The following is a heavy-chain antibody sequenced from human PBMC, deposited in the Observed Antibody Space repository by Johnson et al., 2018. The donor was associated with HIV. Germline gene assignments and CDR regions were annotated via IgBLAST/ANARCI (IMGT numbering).Heavy chain of an antibody. CDR1: GFTFSSYG. J-gene: IGHJ3*02. Sequence: QVQLVESGGGLVQPGGSLRLSCAASGFTFSSYGMHWVRQAPGKGLEWVAIIYYDGTNKYYADSVKGRFTISRDNSKNTLSLQMISLRAEDTAVYYCARDRVGSGGKGSFDIWGQGTMVTVSS. CDR3: ARDRVGSGGKGSFDI. CDR2: IYYDGTNK. D-gene: IGHD4-23*01. V-gene: IGHV3-33*08.